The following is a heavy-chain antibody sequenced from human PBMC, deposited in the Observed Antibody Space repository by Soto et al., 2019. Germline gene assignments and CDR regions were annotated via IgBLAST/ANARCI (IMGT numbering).Heavy chain of an antibody. J-gene: IGHJ4*02. D-gene: IGHD6-19*01. Sequence: GASVKVSCTASGYTFTSNGISCVRQAPGQGLEWMGWISAYNGNTNYAQKLQGRVTMTTDTSTSTAYMELRSLRSDDTAVYYCARVPGVGIAVAGPRSGDYWGQGTLVTVSS. CDR1: GYTFTSNG. CDR3: ARVPGVGIAVAGPRSGDY. V-gene: IGHV1-18*01. CDR2: ISAYNGNT.